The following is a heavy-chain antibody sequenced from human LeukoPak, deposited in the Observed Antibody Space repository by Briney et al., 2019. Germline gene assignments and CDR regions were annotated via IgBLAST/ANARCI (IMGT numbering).Heavy chain of an antibody. V-gene: IGHV3-74*01. CDR3: ARRIPAAMPSNWFDP. D-gene: IGHD2-2*01. CDR1: GFTFSSYW. CDR2: TNSDGSST. J-gene: IGHJ5*02. Sequence: GRSLRLSCTASGFTFSSYWMHWVRQAPGKGLVWVSRTNSDGSSTSYSDSVKGRFTISRDNAKNTLYLQMNSLRAEDTAVYYCARRIPAAMPSNWFDPWGQGTLVTVSS.